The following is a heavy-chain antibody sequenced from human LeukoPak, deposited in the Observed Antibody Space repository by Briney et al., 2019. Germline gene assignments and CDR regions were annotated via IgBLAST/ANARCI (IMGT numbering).Heavy chain of an antibody. J-gene: IGHJ5*01. CDR3: AKPISGGLALTADWFDP. CDR2: MNANSGTT. D-gene: IGHD6-19*01. Sequence: GGSLRLSCAASGFTVSDNYMTWVRQPPGKGLEWVSTMNANSGTTSYAASVRGRFTISRDNSKNTLYLQVNSLRADDTAVYYCAKPISGGLALTADWFDPWGQGTLVVVSS. CDR1: GFTVSDNY. V-gene: IGHV3-23*01.